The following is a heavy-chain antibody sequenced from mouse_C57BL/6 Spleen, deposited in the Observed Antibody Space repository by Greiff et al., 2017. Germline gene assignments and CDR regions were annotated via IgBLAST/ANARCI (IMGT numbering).Heavy chain of an antibody. D-gene: IGHD4-1*01. CDR2: INPNNGGT. J-gene: IGHJ3*01. CDR3: ARRLGPWFAY. CDR1: GYTFTDYN. V-gene: IGHV1-18*01. Sequence: VHVKQSGPELVKPGASVKIPCKASGYTFTDYNMDWVKQSHGKSLEWIGDINPNNGGTIYNQKFKGKATLTVDKSSSTAYMELRSLTSEDTAVYYCARRLGPWFAYWGQGTLVTVSA.